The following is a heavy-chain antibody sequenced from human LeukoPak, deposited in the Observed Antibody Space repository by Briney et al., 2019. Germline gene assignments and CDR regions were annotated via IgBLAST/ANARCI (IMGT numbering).Heavy chain of an antibody. Sequence: SSVKVSCKASGGTFSSYAISWVRQAPGRGLEWMGGIIPIFGTANYAQKFQGRVTITTDESTSTAYMELSSLRSEDTAVYYCADSSSSDSYFDYWGQGTLVTVSS. D-gene: IGHD6-6*01. CDR1: GGTFSSYA. CDR3: ADSSSSDSYFDY. CDR2: IIPIFGTA. V-gene: IGHV1-69*05. J-gene: IGHJ4*02.